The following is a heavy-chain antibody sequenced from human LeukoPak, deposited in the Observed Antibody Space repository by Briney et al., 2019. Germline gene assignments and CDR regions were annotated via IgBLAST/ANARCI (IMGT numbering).Heavy chain of an antibody. D-gene: IGHD4-17*01. CDR1: GGSFSGYY. Sequence: KTSETLSLTCAVYGGSFSGYYWSWIRQPPGKGLEWIGEINHSGSTNYNPSLKSRVTISVDTSKNQFSLKLSSVTAADTAVYYCARDFGDHRIDYWGQGTLVTVSS. CDR3: ARDFGDHRIDY. V-gene: IGHV4-34*01. J-gene: IGHJ4*02. CDR2: INHSGST.